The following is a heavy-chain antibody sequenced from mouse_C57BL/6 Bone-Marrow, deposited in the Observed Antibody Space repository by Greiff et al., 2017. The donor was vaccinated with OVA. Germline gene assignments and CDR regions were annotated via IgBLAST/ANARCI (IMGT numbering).Heavy chain of an antibody. CDR1: GYTFTSYW. Sequence: QVQLQQPGAELVMPGASVKLSCKASGYTFTSYWMHWVKQRPGQGLEWIGEIDPSDSYTNYNQKFKGKSTLTVDKSSSTAYMQLSSLTSEDSAVYYCAREPLLGRRWYFDVWGTGTTVTVSS. V-gene: IGHV1-69*01. D-gene: IGHD4-1*01. J-gene: IGHJ1*03. CDR3: AREPLLGRRWYFDV. CDR2: IDPSDSYT.